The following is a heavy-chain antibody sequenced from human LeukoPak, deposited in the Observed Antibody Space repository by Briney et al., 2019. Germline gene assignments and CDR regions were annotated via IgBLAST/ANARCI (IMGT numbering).Heavy chain of an antibody. CDR3: AGDPATGYTSEAWFDS. CDR2: IHTRGST. D-gene: IGHD6-13*01. Sequence: SQTLSLTCTVSDGSIRSGSYFWSWIRQPAGKGLEWIGRIHTRGSTNYSPSLKSRVTISVDTSKNQFSLKLSSVTAADTAVYYCAGDPATGYTSEAWFDSWGQGTQVTVSS. J-gene: IGHJ5*01. CDR1: DGSIRSGSYF. V-gene: IGHV4-61*02.